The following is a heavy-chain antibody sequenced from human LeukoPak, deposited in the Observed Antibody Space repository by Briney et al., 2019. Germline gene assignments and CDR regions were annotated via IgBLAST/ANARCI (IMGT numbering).Heavy chain of an antibody. CDR3: ARVPSYDFWSGFNWFDP. J-gene: IGHJ5*02. CDR2: INHSGST. Sequence: SETLSLTCAVYGGSFSGYYWSWLRQPPGKGLEWIGEINHSGSTNYNPSLKSRVTISVGTSKNQFSLKLSSVTAADTAVYYCARVPSYDFWSGFNWFDPWGQGTLVTVSS. V-gene: IGHV4-34*01. D-gene: IGHD3-3*01. CDR1: GGSFSGYY.